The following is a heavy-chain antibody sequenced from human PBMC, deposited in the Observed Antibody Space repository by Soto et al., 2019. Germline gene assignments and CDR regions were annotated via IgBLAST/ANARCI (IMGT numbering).Heavy chain of an antibody. D-gene: IGHD3-3*01. CDR2: ISGSGGST. CDR3: AKTIRFLEWLLSGGYYYYGMDV. Sequence: PGGSLRPSCAASGFTFSSYAMSWVRQAPGKGLEWVSAISGSGGSTYYADSVKGRFTIPRDNSKNTLYLQMNSLRAEDTAVYYCAKTIRFLEWLLSGGYYYYGMDVWGQGTTVTVSS. J-gene: IGHJ6*02. V-gene: IGHV3-23*01. CDR1: GFTFSSYA.